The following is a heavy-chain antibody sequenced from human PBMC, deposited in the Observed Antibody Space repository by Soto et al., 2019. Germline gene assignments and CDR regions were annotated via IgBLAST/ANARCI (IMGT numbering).Heavy chain of an antibody. CDR3: ATDDTHSGFPYYFDY. CDR2: FDPEDGET. Sequence: KGLEWMGGFDPEDGETIYAQKFQGRVTMTEDTSTDTAYMELSSLRSEDTAVYYCATDDTHSGFPYYFDYWGQGTLVTVS. V-gene: IGHV1-24*01. J-gene: IGHJ4*02. D-gene: IGHD3-22*01.